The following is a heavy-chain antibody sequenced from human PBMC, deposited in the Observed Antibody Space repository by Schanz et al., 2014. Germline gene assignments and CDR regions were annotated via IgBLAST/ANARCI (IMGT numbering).Heavy chain of an antibody. D-gene: IGHD6-13*01. CDR1: GFTFSDYY. J-gene: IGHJ5*01. CDR3: AREQIMAAAGLVDS. V-gene: IGHV3-11*05. CDR2: ISGTTTYT. Sequence: QVQLVESGGGLVKPGGSLRLSCAASGFTFSDYYMSWIRQAPGKGLEWVSYISGTTTYTNYAGSVKSRFTISRDNAKNSLYLQMNSLGAEDTAVYYCAREQIMAAAGLVDSWGHGTLVTVAS.